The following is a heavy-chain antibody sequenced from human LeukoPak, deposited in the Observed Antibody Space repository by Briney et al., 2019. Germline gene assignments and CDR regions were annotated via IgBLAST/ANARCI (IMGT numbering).Heavy chain of an antibody. CDR1: GFTVSSNY. CDR3: ARAIGHYLSFDY. CDR2: IYSGGST. D-gene: IGHD1-26*01. V-gene: IGHV3-66*01. Sequence: PGGSLRLSCAASGFTVSSNYMSWVRQAPGKGLEWVSVIYSGGSTYYADSVKGRFTISRDNSKNTLYLQMNSLRAEDAAVYYCARAIGHYLSFDYWGQGTLVTVSS. J-gene: IGHJ4*02.